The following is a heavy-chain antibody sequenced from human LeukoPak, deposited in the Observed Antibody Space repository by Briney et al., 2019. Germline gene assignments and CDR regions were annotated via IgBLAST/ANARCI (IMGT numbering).Heavy chain of an antibody. CDR3: ARPRRAERDEDF. CDR1: GYSFANYW. D-gene: IGHD1-1*01. J-gene: IGHJ4*02. CDR2: INPGDTNI. V-gene: IGHV5-51*01. Sequence: GESLKISCKASGYSFANYWIGWVRQVPGKGLECVAMINPGDTNIAYSPSFQAQVTISADRSISTAYLQWSSLKASDTAIYYCARPRRAERDEDFWGQGTLVTVSS.